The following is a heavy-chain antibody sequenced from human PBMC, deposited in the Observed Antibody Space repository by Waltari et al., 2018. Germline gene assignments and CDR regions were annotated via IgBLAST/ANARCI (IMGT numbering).Heavy chain of an antibody. J-gene: IGHJ4*02. V-gene: IGHV4-34*02. CDR2: TTDSERT. D-gene: IGHD1-1*01. CDR1: GGSFRGYY. Sequence: QVQLQQWGAGLLKPSETLSLTCAVYGGSFRGYYWSCIRQPPGKGLEWIGKTTDSERTKYNPSLKSRISISVDTSKNQFSLTVFSVTAADAAVYYCARGDGTGKYGYWGQGTRVTVSS. CDR3: ARGDGTGKYGY.